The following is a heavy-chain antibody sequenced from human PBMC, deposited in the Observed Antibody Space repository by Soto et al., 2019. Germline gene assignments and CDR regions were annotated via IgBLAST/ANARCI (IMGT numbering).Heavy chain of an antibody. CDR3: SATGRFGGVTPDAFDI. CDR1: GGSFSGYY. V-gene: IGHV4-34*01. CDR2: INHSGST. J-gene: IGHJ3*02. Sequence: SETLSLTCAVYGGSFSGYYWSWIRQPPGKGLEWIGEINHSGSTNYNPSLKSRVTISVDTSKNQFSLKLSSVTAADTAVYYCSATGRFGGVTPDAFDIWGQGTMVTVSS. D-gene: IGHD3-16*01.